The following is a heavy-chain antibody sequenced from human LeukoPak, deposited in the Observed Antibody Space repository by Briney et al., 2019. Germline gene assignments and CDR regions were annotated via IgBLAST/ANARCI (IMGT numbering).Heavy chain of an antibody. D-gene: IGHD6-13*01. CDR2: INPNSGGT. CDR1: GYTSTGCY. CDR3: ARDSYSSSWTPGRDY. V-gene: IGHV1-2*06. J-gene: IGHJ4*02. Sequence: GASVKVSCKASGYTSTGCYMHWVRQAPGQGLEWMGRINPNSGGTNYAQKFQGRVTMTRDTSISTAYMELSRLRSDDTAVYYCARDSYSSSWTPGRDYWGQGTLVTVSS.